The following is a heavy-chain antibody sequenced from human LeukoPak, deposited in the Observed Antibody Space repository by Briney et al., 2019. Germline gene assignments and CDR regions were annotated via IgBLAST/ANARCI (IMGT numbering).Heavy chain of an antibody. CDR1: GFTFSSYA. J-gene: IGHJ4*01. V-gene: IGHV3-23*01. CDR2: ISSGGGNT. Sequence: GGSLRLSCAASGFTFSSYAMSWVRQAPGKGLEWVSAISSGGGNTYYTDSVKGRFTISRDTSKSTLYLQMNSLRAEDTAVYYCAKTGSGWHYFDYWGNGTLVTVSS. D-gene: IGHD6-19*01. CDR3: AKTGSGWHYFDY.